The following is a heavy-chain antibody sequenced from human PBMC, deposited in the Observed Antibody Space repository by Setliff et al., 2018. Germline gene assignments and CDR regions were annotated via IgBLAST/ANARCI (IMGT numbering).Heavy chain of an antibody. CDR2: IDTSGST. D-gene: IGHD6-13*01. J-gene: IGHJ1*01. CDR1: GGSINNYY. V-gene: IGHV4-4*08. CDR3: ALSSSWFKDFQH. Sequence: SETLSLTCTVSGGSINNYYWSWIRQSPGKGLEWIGYIDTSGSTDYNPSLKSRVTISVDTSKNQLSLKLSSVTAADTAVYYCALSSSWFKDFQHWGQGTLVTVSS.